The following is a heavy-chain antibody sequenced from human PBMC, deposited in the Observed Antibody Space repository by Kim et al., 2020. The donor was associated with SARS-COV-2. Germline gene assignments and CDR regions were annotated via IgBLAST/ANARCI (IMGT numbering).Heavy chain of an antibody. CDR1: GFTLRNYA. V-gene: IGHV3-23*01. Sequence: GGSLRLSCAASGFTLRNYAMNWVRQAPGKGLEWVSATSGNGFRTYYADSVQGRFTISRDDSKNTLYLQMNSLRVEGTALYLCARIPNYGGYPNWLDPWGQVNLVTVSS. D-gene: IGHD3-22*01. CDR2: TSGNGFRT. J-gene: IGHJ5*02. CDR3: ARIPNYGGYPNWLDP.